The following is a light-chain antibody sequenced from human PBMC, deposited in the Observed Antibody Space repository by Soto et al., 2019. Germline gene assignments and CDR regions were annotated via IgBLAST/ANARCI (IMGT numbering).Light chain of an antibody. Sequence: EIVMTQPPATLSVSPGERVTLSCRASQSVSGHLAWYQQKPGQAPRLIISGASTRATGIPARFSGRGSGTEFTLTISSLQSEDFAVYYCHQYHYWWTFGQGTKVEIK. CDR2: GAS. J-gene: IGKJ1*01. CDR1: QSVSGH. V-gene: IGKV3-15*01. CDR3: HQYHYWWT.